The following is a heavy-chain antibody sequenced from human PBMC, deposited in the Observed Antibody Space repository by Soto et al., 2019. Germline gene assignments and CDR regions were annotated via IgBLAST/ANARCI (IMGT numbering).Heavy chain of an antibody. D-gene: IGHD5-18*01. Sequence: EVHLLESGGGLVQPGGSLRLSCAASGFTFSNYAMSWLRQPPGKELEWVSAISGSGDRTYYADSVKGRFTISRDNSKNTLYLQMNSLRAEDSAVYYCVKERSGHSYADSWGQGTLVTVSS. CDR3: VKERSGHSYADS. CDR2: ISGSGDRT. V-gene: IGHV3-23*01. J-gene: IGHJ4*02. CDR1: GFTFSNYA.